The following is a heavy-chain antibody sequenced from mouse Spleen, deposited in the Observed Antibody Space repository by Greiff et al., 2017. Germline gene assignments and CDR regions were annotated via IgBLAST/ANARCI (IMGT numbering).Heavy chain of an antibody. CDR1: GFNIKNTY. Sequence: VQLQQSVAELVRPGASVKLSCTASGFNIKNTYMHWVKQRPEQGLEWIGRIDPANGNTKYAPKFQGKATITADTSSNTAYLQLSSLTSEDTAIYYCARGAYYYDGSYSYYAMDYWGQGTSVTVSS. J-gene: IGHJ4*01. V-gene: IGHV14-3*01. CDR3: ARGAYYYDGSYSYYAMDY. D-gene: IGHD1-1*01. CDR2: IDPANGNT.